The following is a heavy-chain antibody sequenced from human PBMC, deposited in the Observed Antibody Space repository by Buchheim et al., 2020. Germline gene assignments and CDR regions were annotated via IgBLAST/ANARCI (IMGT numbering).Heavy chain of an antibody. CDR3: ARASIVVVVAATRYYFDY. V-gene: IGHV3-30-3*01. J-gene: IGHJ4*02. CDR1: GFTFSSYA. Sequence: VQLVESGGGLVQPGGSLRLSCAASGFTFSSYAMHWVRQAPGKGLEWVAVISYDGSNKYYADSVKGRFTISRDNSKNTLYLQMNSLRAEDTAVYYCARASIVVVVAATRYYFDYWGQGTL. CDR2: ISYDGSNK. D-gene: IGHD2-15*01.